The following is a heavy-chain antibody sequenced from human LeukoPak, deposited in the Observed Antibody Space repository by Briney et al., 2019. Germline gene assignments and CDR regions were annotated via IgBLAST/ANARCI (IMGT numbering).Heavy chain of an antibody. CDR3: ARDGPERGFDY. Sequence: GGSLRLSCAASGFTVSTNYMTWVRQAPGKGLEWVSILYSGGSTYYADSVKGRFTISRDNSRNTLYLQMNSLRAEDTAVYYCARDGPERGFDYWGQGTLVTVSS. J-gene: IGHJ4*02. CDR2: LYSGGST. V-gene: IGHV3-66*01. CDR1: GFTVSTNY.